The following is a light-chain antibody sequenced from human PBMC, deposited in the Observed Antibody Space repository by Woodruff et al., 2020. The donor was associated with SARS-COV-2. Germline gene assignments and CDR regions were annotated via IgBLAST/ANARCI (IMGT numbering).Light chain of an antibody. CDR2: ELS. J-gene: IGLJ2*01. V-gene: IGLV2-14*01. CDR3: SSYTSSSTYVV. Sequence: GPKLIINELSNRPSGVSNRFSGSKSGNTASLTISGLQAEDEADYYCSSYTSSSTYVVFGGGTKLT.